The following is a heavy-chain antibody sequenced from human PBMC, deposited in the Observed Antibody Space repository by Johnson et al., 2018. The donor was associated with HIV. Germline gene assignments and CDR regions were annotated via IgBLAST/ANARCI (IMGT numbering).Heavy chain of an antibody. CDR2: ISYAGSNK. CDR1: GFTFSSYA. CDR3: ARDSMVQGVMWAFDI. Sequence: LVESGGGVVQPGRSLRLSCAASGFTFSSYAMHWVRQAPGKGLEWVAVISYAGSNKYHADSVKGRFTISRDNSKNTLYLQMNRLRAEDTALYYCARDSMVQGVMWAFDIWGQGTMVTVSS. J-gene: IGHJ3*02. V-gene: IGHV3-30-3*01. D-gene: IGHD3-10*01.